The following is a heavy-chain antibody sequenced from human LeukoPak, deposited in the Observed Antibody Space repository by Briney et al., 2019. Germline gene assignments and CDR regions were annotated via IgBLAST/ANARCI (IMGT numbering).Heavy chain of an antibody. V-gene: IGHV3-48*03. D-gene: IGHD6-19*01. CDR1: GFTFSSYE. Sequence: GGSLRLSCAASGFTFSSYEMNWVRQAPGKGLEWVSYISTTGSSIYYADSVKGRFTISRDNVKSLLYLQMNSLRAGDTAVYYCARVQRGIAVALDYWGQGTLATVSS. CDR2: ISTTGSSI. CDR3: ARVQRGIAVALDY. J-gene: IGHJ4*02.